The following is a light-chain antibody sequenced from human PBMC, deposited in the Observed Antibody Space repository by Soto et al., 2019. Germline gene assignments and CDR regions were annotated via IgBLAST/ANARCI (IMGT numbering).Light chain of an antibody. J-gene: IGLJ1*01. CDR2: KNN. CDR3: AAWDDSLSGYV. CDR1: SSNIGSNY. V-gene: IGLV1-47*01. Sequence: QSVLTQPPSASGTPGQRLTISCSGSSSNIGSNYVYWYQQLPGTTPKLLIYKNNQRPSGVPERFSGSKSGTSASLPISGLRSEDEADYYCAAWDDSLSGYVLGIGTKVTVL.